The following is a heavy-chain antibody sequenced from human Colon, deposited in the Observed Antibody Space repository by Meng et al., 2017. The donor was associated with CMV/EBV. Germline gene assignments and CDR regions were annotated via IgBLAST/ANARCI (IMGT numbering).Heavy chain of an antibody. D-gene: IGHD1-14*01. CDR2: IRHDGLP. Sequence: GESLKISCKLSAIIFSDSGMDWVRQAPGKGLEWVAFIRHDGLPSYAASVKGRFSISRDSSKNTVDLQMNSLRTEDSAVYFCVRGINLGMDVWGQGITVTVSS. CDR3: VRGINLGMDV. CDR1: AIIFSDSG. J-gene: IGHJ6*02. V-gene: IGHV3-30*02.